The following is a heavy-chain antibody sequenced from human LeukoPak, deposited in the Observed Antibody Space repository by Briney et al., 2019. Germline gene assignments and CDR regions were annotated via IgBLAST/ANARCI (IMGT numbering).Heavy chain of an antibody. V-gene: IGHV3-23*01. CDR2: MSATGGST. CDR3: AKSPVAAAGSEWFDP. Sequence: GGSLRLSCAASGFTFSSYAMSWVRQAPGEGLEWVSTMSATGGSTHYTDSVKGRFTISRDNSKNTVYLKMSSLRADDTAIYYCAKSPVAAAGSEWFDPWGQGTLVPASS. J-gene: IGHJ5*02. D-gene: IGHD6-13*01. CDR1: GFTFSSYA.